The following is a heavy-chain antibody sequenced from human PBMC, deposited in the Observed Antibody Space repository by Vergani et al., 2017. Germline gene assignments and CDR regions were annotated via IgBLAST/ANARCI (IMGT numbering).Heavy chain of an antibody. CDR2: IKQDGSEK. Sequence: EVQLVESGGGLVQPGGSLRLSCAASGFTFSSYWMSWVRQAPGKGLEWVANIKQDGSEKYYVDSVKGRFPISRDNAKNSLYLQMNSLRAEDTAVYYCARMDIVVVVAANWFDPWGQGTLVTVSS. CDR1: GFTFSSYW. J-gene: IGHJ5*02. CDR3: ARMDIVVVVAANWFDP. D-gene: IGHD2-15*01. V-gene: IGHV3-7*03.